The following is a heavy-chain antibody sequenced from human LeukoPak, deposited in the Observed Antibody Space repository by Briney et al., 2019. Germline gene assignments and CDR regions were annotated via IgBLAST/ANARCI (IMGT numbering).Heavy chain of an antibody. CDR3: ARDSYGVGSFDY. Sequence: SVKVSCKASGYTFPSSGINWVRQAPGQGLEWMGRIIPILGIANYAQKFQGRVTITADKSTSTAYMELSSLRSEDTAVYYCARDSYGVGSFDYWGQGTLVTVSS. V-gene: IGHV1-69*04. CDR2: IIPILGIA. CDR1: GYTFPSSG. J-gene: IGHJ4*02. D-gene: IGHD5-18*01.